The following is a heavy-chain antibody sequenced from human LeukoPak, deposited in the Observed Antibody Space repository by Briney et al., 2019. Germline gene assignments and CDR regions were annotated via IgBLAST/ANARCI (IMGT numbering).Heavy chain of an antibody. D-gene: IGHD6-19*01. J-gene: IGHJ4*02. CDR1: GFTFSSYN. Sequence: GGTLSLSCAASGFTFSSYNMNWIRQAPGKGLEWVSCIRGSNNYIYYADAVQGRFTISRDNAKNSLFLQMNSLTAEDTAVYYCATSHSSGWYSSMVYLGQGTRVTVSS. V-gene: IGHV3-21*01. CDR2: IRGSNNYI. CDR3: ATSHSSGWYSSMVY.